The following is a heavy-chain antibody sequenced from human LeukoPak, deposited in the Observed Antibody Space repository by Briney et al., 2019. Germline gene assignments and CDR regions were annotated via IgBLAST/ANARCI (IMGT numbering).Heavy chain of an antibody. V-gene: IGHV1-2*02. J-gene: IGHJ4*02. CDR1: GYTFTGYY. D-gene: IGHD2-2*01. Sequence: ASVTVFCKASGYTFTGYYMHWVRQAPGQGLEWMGWINPNSGGTNYAQKFQGRVTMTRDTSISTAYMELSRLRSDDTAVYYCARAATRIVVVPAAIPPADYWGQGTLVTVSS. CDR3: ARAATRIVVVPAAIPPADY. CDR2: INPNSGGT.